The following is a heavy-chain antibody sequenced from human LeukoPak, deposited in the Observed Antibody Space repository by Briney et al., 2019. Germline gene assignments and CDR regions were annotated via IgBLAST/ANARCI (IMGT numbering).Heavy chain of an antibody. CDR3: ARVNYYGSGNYYYGMDV. J-gene: IGHJ6*02. Sequence: SVRVSCKASGGTYSRYASSRVRQAPGRGLDWMGGMIPIFGTANYAQKFQGRVTITADESTSTAYMELSSLRSEDTAVYYCARVNYYGSGNYYYGMDVWGQGTTVTVSS. CDR1: GGTYSRYA. CDR2: MIPIFGTA. V-gene: IGHV1-69*13. D-gene: IGHD3-10*01.